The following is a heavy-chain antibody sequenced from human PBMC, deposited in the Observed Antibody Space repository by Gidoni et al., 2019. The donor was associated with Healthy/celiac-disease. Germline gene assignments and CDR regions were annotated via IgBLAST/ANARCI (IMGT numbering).Heavy chain of an antibody. V-gene: IGHV3-23*01. CDR2: ISGSGGST. D-gene: IGHD3-10*01. CDR1: GFTFSSYA. CDR3: AKIPTEWFGELLRGGAFDY. J-gene: IGHJ4*02. Sequence: EVQLLESGGGLVQPGGSLRLSCAASGFTFSSYAMSWVRQAPGKGLEWVSAISGSGGSTYYADSVKGRFTISRDNSKNTLYLQMNSLRAEDTAVYYCAKIPTEWFGELLRGGAFDYWGQGTLVTVSS.